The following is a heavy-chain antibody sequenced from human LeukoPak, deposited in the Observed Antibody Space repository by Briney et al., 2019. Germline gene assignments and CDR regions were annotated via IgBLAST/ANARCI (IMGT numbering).Heavy chain of an antibody. V-gene: IGHV3-23*01. CDR3: AKLGTIVVAKTHSYFDY. CDR1: GFTFSSYA. J-gene: IGHJ4*02. Sequence: PGGSLRLSCAASGFTFSSYAMSWVRQAPGKGLEWVSAISGSGGSTYYADSVKGRFTISRDNSKNTLYLQMNSLRAEDTAVYYCAKLGTIVVAKTHSYFDYWGQGTLVTVSS. CDR2: ISGSGGST. D-gene: IGHD3-22*01.